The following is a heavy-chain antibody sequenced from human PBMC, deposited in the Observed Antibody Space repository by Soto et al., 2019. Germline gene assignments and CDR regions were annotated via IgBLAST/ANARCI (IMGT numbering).Heavy chain of an antibody. D-gene: IGHD1-26*01. CDR2: IGGTGDVI. V-gene: IGHV3-48*02. J-gene: IGHJ6*02. CDR3: ARREEVPSYYYAVDV. CDR1: GFTFSSYG. Sequence: EVQLVESGGGLVQPGGSLRLSCAASGFTFSSYGMNWVRQAPGKGLEWVSYIGGTGDVIHYADSVKGRFTISRDNAKNSLYLQLTSLRDEDTAVYYCARREEVPSYYYAVDVWGQGTTVTVSS.